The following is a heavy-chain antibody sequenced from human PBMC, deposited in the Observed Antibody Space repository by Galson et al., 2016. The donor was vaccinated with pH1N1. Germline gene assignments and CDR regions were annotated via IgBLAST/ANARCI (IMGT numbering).Heavy chain of an antibody. J-gene: IGHJ4*02. CDR1: GYSFTSYW. V-gene: IGHV5-51*03. Sequence: QSGAEVKKPGESLRISCRGSGYSFTSYWIAWVRQKPGKGLEWMGIVYPGDSDTRYSPSFRGLFTFSADKSIGTAYLHWSSREASDTAMYYCATGPSPDYWGQGTLVIVSS. CDR3: ATGPSPDY. CDR2: VYPGDSDT.